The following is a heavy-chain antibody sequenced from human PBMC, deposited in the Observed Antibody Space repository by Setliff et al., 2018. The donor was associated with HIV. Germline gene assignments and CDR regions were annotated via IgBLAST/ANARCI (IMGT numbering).Heavy chain of an antibody. CDR2: IGQDGSEK. CDR3: ARKLRPGHGVDV. D-gene: IGHD3-10*01. CDR1: GFTFSSYN. J-gene: IGHJ6*02. Sequence: PGGSLRLSCAASGFTFSSYNMCWVRQAPGKGLEWVANIGQDGSEKNYVDSVKGRFTISRDNAKNSMDLQMNSLRAEDTAIYYCARKLRPGHGVDVWGQGTTVTVSS. V-gene: IGHV3-7*01.